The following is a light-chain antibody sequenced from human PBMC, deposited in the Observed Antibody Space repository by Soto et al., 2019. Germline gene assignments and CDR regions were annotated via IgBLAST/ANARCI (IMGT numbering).Light chain of an antibody. Sequence: QSVLTQPPSVSGAPGQRVAISCTGSSSNIGAGHDVHWYQQLPGTAPKVLIYGNSNRPSGVPDRFSGSKSGTSASLAITGLQAEDEADYYCQSYDSSLSGYVFGTGTKVPVL. CDR3: QSYDSSLSGYV. CDR1: SSNIGAGHD. V-gene: IGLV1-40*01. J-gene: IGLJ1*01. CDR2: GNS.